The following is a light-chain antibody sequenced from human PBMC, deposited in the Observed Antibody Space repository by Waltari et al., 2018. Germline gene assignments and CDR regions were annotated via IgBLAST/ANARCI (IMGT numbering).Light chain of an antibody. CDR3: SSYTSSTLNV. V-gene: IGLV2-14*03. J-gene: IGLJ1*01. CDR1: RSDIGDYNY. Sequence: QSALTQPASVSGSPGQSITISCTGSRSDIGDYNYVSWYQQHPGNAPKLIIYEIHNRPSGVSSPFSGSKSGTTASLTISGLQTEDEADYFCSSYTSSTLNVFGSGTRVTVL. CDR2: EIH.